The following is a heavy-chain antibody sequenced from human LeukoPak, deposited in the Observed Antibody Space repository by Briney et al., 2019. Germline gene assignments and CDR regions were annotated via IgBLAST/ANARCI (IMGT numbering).Heavy chain of an antibody. J-gene: IGHJ4*02. Sequence: PSETLSLTCAVSGGTISSSNWWSWVRQPPGKWLEWIGEIYHSGSTNYNPSLKSRVTISVDKSKNQFSLKLSSVTAADTAVYYCARSLRYSSGWYVDYWGQGTLVTVSS. CDR2: IYHSGST. V-gene: IGHV4-4*02. CDR1: GGTISSSNW. D-gene: IGHD6-19*01. CDR3: ARSLRYSSGWYVDY.